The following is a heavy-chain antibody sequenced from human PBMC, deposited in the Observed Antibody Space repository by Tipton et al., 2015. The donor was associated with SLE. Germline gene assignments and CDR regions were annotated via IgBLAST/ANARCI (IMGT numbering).Heavy chain of an antibody. CDR2: ISGSGGST. V-gene: IGHV3-23*01. D-gene: IGHD6-6*01. Sequence: GSLRLSCAASGFTFSSYAMSWVRQAPGKGLEWVSAISGSGGSTYYADSVKGRFTISRDNSKNTLYLQMDSLKPEDTAVYFCVKVGSSSYYYYGMDVWGQGTTVIVSS. CDR1: GFTFSSYA. CDR3: VKVGSSSYYYYGMDV. J-gene: IGHJ6*02.